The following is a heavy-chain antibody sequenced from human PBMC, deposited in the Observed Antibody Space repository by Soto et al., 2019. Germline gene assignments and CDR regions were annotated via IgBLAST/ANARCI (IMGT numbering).Heavy chain of an antibody. CDR1: GYTFTSYG. CDR2: MNANNGNT. J-gene: IGHJ4*02. CDR3: ARGLYGDLYYFDY. D-gene: IGHD4-17*01. V-gene: IGHV1-18*01. Sequence: ASVKVSCKASGYTFTSYGISWVRQAPGQGLEWMGWMNANNGNTNYAQKLQGRVTMTTDTSMSTAYMELRSLRSDDTAVYYCARGLYGDLYYFDYWGQGTLVTVSS.